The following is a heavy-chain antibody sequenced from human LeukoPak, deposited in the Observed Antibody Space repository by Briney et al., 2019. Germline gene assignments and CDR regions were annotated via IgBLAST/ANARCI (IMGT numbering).Heavy chain of an antibody. CDR1: GLTVSSNY. V-gene: IGHV3-53*01. CDR3: AREGHGSGSYWDY. J-gene: IGHJ4*02. CDR2: IYSGGST. Sequence: PGGSLRLSCAASGLTVSSNYMSWVRQAPGKGLEWVSVIYSGGSTYYADSVKGRFTISRDNSKNTLYLQMNSLRAEDTAVYYCAREGHGSGSYWDYWGQGTLVTVSS. D-gene: IGHD3-10*01.